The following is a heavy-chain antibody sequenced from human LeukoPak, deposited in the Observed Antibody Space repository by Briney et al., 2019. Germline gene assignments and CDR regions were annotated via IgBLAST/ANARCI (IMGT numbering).Heavy chain of an antibody. CDR2: IHYSGTT. J-gene: IGHJ4*02. V-gene: IGHV4-59*08. D-gene: IGHD5-12*01. Sequence: SETLSLTCTVSGGSISTYYWSWIRQPPGKGLEWIGDIHYSGTTNYNPSLKNRVTISLDTSKNQFSLDLSSVTAADTAVYYCARMGGYSGYATHWGQGTLVTVSS. CDR1: GGSISTYY. CDR3: ARMGGYSGYATH.